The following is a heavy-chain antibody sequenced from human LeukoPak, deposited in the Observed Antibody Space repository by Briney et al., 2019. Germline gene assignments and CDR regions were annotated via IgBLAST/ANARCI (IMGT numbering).Heavy chain of an antibody. CDR1: EFTFSTYW. D-gene: IGHD4-17*01. J-gene: IGHJ4*02. Sequence: GGSLRLSCAASEFTFSTYWMSWVRQAPGKGLEWVADIKQDGSEKYYVDSVKGRFTISRQNAKNSVFLQMNSLRAEDTAVYYCAKDMLVTTLDYWGQGTLVTVSS. CDR3: AKDMLVTTLDY. V-gene: IGHV3-7*04. CDR2: IKQDGSEK.